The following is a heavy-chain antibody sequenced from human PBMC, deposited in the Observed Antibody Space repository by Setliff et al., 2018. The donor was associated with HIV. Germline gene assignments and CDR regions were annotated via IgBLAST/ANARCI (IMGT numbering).Heavy chain of an antibody. CDR2: IYYRGST. CDR3: ARGRYRSRWYASDHYYIDV. D-gene: IGHD6-13*01. Sequence: SETLSLTCTVSGGSISSSSYYWGWIRQPPGKGLQWIGSIYYRGSTYYNPSLKIRVTISVDTSKNQFSLKLRSVTAADTALYYCARGRYRSRWYASDHYYIDVWGKGTTVTVSS. CDR1: GGSISSSSYY. V-gene: IGHV4-39*01. J-gene: IGHJ6*03.